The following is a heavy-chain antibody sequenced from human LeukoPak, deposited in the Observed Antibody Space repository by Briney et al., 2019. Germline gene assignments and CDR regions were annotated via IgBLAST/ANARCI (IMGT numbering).Heavy chain of an antibody. CDR3: ARVYGSGTSRGFDP. CDR2: IYYTGNT. J-gene: IGHJ5*02. V-gene: IGHV4-30-4*08. CDR1: GGSISSVDYY. D-gene: IGHD3-10*01. Sequence: SETLSLTCTVSGGSISSVDYYWSWIRQPPGKDLEWIGYIYYTGNTYYNPSLKSRVTISVDTSKNQFSLKLSSVTAADTAVYYCARVYGSGTSRGFDPRGQGTLVTVSS.